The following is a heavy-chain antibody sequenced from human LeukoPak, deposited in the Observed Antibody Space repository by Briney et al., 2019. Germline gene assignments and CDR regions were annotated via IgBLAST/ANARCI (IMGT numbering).Heavy chain of an antibody. V-gene: IGHV3-21*01. CDR2: ISSSSSYI. J-gene: IGHJ4*02. Sequence: PGGSLRLSCVASGFTFSNFGVHWVRQAPGKGLEWVSSISSSSSYIYYADSVKGRFTISRDNAKNSLYLQMNSLRAEDTAVYYCARTLGLHEEPDYWGQGTLVTVSS. D-gene: IGHD1-14*01. CDR1: GFTFSNFG. CDR3: ARTLGLHEEPDY.